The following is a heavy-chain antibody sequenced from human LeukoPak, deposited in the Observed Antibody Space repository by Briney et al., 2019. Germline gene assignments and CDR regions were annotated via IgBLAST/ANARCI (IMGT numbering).Heavy chain of an antibody. CDR2: ISYDGSNK. CDR1: GFTFSSYG. J-gene: IGHJ4*02. V-gene: IGHV3-30*18. CDR3: AKGHQGYYFDY. Sequence: GGSLRLSCAASGFTFSSYGMHWVRQAPGKGLEWVAVISYDGSNKYYADSVKGRFSISRDNSKNTLYLQMNSLRAEDTAVYYCAKGHQGYYFDYWGQGTLVTASS.